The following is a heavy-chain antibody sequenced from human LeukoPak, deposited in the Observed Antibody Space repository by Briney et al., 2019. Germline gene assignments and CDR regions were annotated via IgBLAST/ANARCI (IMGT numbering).Heavy chain of an antibody. Sequence: ASVKVSCKVSGYTLTELSMHWVRQAPGKGLEWMGGFDPEDGETIYAQKSQGRVTMTEDTSTDTAYMELSSLRSEDTAVYYCATDCSSTSCYTDGRFDPWGQGTLVTVSS. CDR2: FDPEDGET. D-gene: IGHD2-2*02. CDR1: GYTLTELS. V-gene: IGHV1-24*01. J-gene: IGHJ5*02. CDR3: ATDCSSTSCYTDGRFDP.